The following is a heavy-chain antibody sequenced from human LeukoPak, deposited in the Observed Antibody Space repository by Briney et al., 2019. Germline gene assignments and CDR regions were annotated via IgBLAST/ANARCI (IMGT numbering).Heavy chain of an antibody. CDR2: ISGDGGST. Sequence: GGSLRLSXAASGFTFDDYAMHWVRQAPGKGLEWVSLISGDGGSTYYADSVKGRFTISRDNSKNSLYLQMNSLRTEDTALYYCAKDGPRGYYDFWSGYYMARNWFDPWGQGTLVTVSS. V-gene: IGHV3-43*02. D-gene: IGHD3-3*01. CDR3: AKDGPRGYYDFWSGYYMARNWFDP. CDR1: GFTFDDYA. J-gene: IGHJ5*02.